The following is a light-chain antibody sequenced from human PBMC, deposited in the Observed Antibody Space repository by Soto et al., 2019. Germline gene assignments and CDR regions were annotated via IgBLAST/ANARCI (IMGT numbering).Light chain of an antibody. CDR2: DTS. J-gene: IGKJ5*01. Sequence: EIVLTQSPGTLSLSPGERATLSCRASQTLSNSFIAWYQQKPGQAPRLLIYDTSSRATGVPDRFSGSGSGTDFTLTISSLQPEDFATYYCQQSYSTPSITFGQGTRLEI. V-gene: IGKV3D-20*02. CDR3: QQSYSTPSIT. CDR1: QTLSNSF.